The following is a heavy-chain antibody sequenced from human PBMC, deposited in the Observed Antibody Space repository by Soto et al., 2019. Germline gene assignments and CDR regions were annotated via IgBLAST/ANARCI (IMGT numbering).Heavy chain of an antibody. CDR1: GGSISSYY. CDR3: ARERRDGYKPSFDY. D-gene: IGHD5-12*01. V-gene: IGHV4-59*01. Sequence: QVQLQESGPGLVKPSETLSLMCTVSGGSISSYYWSWIRQPPGKGLEWIGYIYYSGSTNYNPSLKSRVTISVDTSKNQASLKLSSVTAADTAVYYCARERRDGYKPSFDYWGQGTLVTVSS. CDR2: IYYSGST. J-gene: IGHJ4*02.